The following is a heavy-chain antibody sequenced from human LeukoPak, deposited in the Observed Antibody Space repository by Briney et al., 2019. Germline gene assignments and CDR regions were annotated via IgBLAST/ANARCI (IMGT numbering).Heavy chain of an antibody. CDR3: ARGNGYSPRGGFDI. CDR1: GYSFTNYY. Sequence: GASVKVSCKASGYSFTNYYIHWVRQAPGQGLEWMGMINPGGGSTSYAQKFQGRVTMTRDTSTSTVYMDLSSLRSDDTAVYYCARGNGYSPRGGFDIWGQGTMVTVSS. D-gene: IGHD5-24*01. J-gene: IGHJ3*02. CDR2: INPGGGST. V-gene: IGHV1-46*01.